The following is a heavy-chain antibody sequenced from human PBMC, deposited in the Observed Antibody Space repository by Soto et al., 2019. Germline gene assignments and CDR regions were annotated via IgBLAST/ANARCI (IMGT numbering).Heavy chain of an antibody. CDR2: IIPIFGTA. CDR3: ARGPYYYDSSGPGAFDI. D-gene: IGHD3-22*01. V-gene: IGHV1-69*13. J-gene: IGHJ3*02. Sequence: GASVKVSCKASGGTFSSYAISWGRQAPGQGLECMGWIIPIFGTANYAQKFQGRVTITADESTSTAYMELSSLRSEDTAVYYCARGPYYYDSSGPGAFDIWGQGTMVTVSS. CDR1: GGTFSSYA.